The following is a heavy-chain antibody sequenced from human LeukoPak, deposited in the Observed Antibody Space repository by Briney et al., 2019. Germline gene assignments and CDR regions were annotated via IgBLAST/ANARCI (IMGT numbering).Heavy chain of an antibody. Sequence: GGSLRLSCVASGFTFSSYPMSWVRQAPGKGLEWVSGISISGGSTFYADSVKGRFTISRDNSKNTLYLQMNSLRAEDTAVYYCAKDLYSSSWWGQGTLLTVSS. CDR3: AKDLYSSSW. V-gene: IGHV3-23*01. CDR2: ISISGGST. J-gene: IGHJ4*02. CDR1: GFTFSSYP. D-gene: IGHD6-13*01.